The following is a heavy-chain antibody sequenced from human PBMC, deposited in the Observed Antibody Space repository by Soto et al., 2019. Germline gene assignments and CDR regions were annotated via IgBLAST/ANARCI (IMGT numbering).Heavy chain of an antibody. D-gene: IGHD3-9*01. J-gene: IGHJ5*02. Sequence: QVQLVQSGAEVKKPGASVQVSCKASGYTFTNYAMHWGRQAPGQRLEWMGWINAGNGNAKYSQKFQGRVTITRDTSASTDYMELSSLRSEDSAVYSCSILRYFGEEMGFDPWGQGTLVTVSS. CDR3: SILRYFGEEMGFDP. CDR2: INAGNGNA. CDR1: GYTFTNYA. V-gene: IGHV1-3*01.